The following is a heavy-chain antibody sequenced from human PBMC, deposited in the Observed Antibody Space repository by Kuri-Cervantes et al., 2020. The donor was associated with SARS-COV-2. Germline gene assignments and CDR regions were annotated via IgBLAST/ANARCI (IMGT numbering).Heavy chain of an antibody. Sequence: SETLSLTCTVSGGSISSSNYYWGWIRQPPGKGLEWIGSIYYSGSTHYNPSLKSRVSISVDTSRNQFSLKVSSVTAADTAVYSCARNQVGGYYYYYMDVWGKGTTVTVSS. J-gene: IGHJ6*03. CDR1: GGSISSSNYY. CDR2: IYYSGST. D-gene: IGHD1-26*01. CDR3: ARNQVGGYYYYYMDV. V-gene: IGHV4-39*01.